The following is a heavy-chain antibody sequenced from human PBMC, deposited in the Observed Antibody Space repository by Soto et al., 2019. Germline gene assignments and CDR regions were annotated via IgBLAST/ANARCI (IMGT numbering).Heavy chain of an antibody. CDR2: IDNAGSSV. CDR3: TRVGGSVSGMDV. D-gene: IGHD1-26*01. CDR1: GFTFSSYW. Sequence: EVQLVESGGGLVQPGGSLRLSCAASGFTFSSYWMHWVRQAPGKGLVWVSRIDNAGSSVRYADSVKGRFTISRDNAKNTLYLQKNSLGAEDTAVYYCTRVGGSVSGMDVWGQGATVTVSS. J-gene: IGHJ6*02. V-gene: IGHV3-74*01.